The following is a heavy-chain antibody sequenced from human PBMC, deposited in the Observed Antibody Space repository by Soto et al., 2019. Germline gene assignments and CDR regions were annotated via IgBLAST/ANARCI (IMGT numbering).Heavy chain of an antibody. J-gene: IGHJ4*02. CDR2: IYRGGST. D-gene: IGHD4-17*01. V-gene: IGHV3-66*01. CDR3: ARVEDGDYFNY. CDR1: AFTVSSNY. Sequence: EVHLVESGGGLVQPGGSLRLSCAASAFTVSSNYMSWVRQAPGKGLEGVSIIYRGGSTNYADSVKGRFTISRDNSKNTLFLQMNSLRAEDTAVYYCARVEDGDYFNYWGQGTLVTVSS.